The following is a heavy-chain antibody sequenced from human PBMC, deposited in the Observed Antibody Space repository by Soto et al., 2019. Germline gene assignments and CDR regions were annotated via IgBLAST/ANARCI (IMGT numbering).Heavy chain of an antibody. J-gene: IGHJ5*02. Sequence: SETLSLTCAVYGGSFSGYYWSWIRQPPGKGLEWIGEINHSGSTNYNPSLKSRVTISVDTSKNQFSLKLSSVTAADTAVYYCARVRVTMVRGVIKSQWFDPWGQGTMVTV. CDR3: ARVRVTMVRGVIKSQWFDP. D-gene: IGHD3-10*01. V-gene: IGHV4-34*01. CDR2: INHSGST. CDR1: GGSFSGYY.